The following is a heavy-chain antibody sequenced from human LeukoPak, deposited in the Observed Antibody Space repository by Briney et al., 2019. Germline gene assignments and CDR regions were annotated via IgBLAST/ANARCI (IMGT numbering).Heavy chain of an antibody. CDR3: AKDLIGAVAGFDY. CDR2: ISYDGSNK. V-gene: IGHV3-30-3*02. D-gene: IGHD6-19*01. CDR1: GFTFSSYA. J-gene: IGHJ4*02. Sequence: GGSLRLSCAASGFTFSSYAMHWVRQAPGKGLEWVAVISYDGSNKYYADSVKGRFTISRDNSKNTLYLQMNSLRADDTAVYYCAKDLIGAVAGFDYWGQGTLVTVSS.